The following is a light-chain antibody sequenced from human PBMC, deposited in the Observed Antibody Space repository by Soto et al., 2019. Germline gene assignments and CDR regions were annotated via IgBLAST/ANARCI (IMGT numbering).Light chain of an antibody. V-gene: IGLV2-14*01. CDR2: EVS. J-gene: IGLJ1*01. CDR1: SSDVGGYDS. CDR3: NSYSSSSTPDV. Sequence: QSALTQPASVSGSPGQSITISCTGTSSDVGGYDSVSWYQQHPGKAPKLMMYEVSDRPSGVSNRFSGSKSGNTASLTISGLQAEDEADDYCNSYSSSSTPDVLGTGTKVTVL.